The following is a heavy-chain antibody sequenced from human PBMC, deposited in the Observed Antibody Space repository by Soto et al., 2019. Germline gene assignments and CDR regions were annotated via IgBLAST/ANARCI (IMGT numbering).Heavy chain of an antibody. CDR3: STRAYDTNGYYRFDP. J-gene: IGHJ5*01. Sequence: PSETLSLTCAVYGGSFSGHSWTWIRQSPGKGLEWIGDINHSGRVNYSPSPKSRVTISLDTSKNQFSLTLSAVTAADTAMYYCSTRAYDTNGYYRFDPWGQGTLVTVSS. CDR1: GGSFSGHS. CDR2: INHSGRV. V-gene: IGHV4-34*01. D-gene: IGHD3-22*01.